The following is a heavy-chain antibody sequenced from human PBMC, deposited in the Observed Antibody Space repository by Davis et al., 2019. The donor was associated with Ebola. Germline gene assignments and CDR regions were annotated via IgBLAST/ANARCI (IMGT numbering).Heavy chain of an antibody. CDR2: INPNSGGT. D-gene: IGHD3-22*01. Sequence: ASVKVSCKASGYTFTGYYMHWVRQAPGQGLEWMGWINPNSGGTNYAQKFQGWVTMTRDTSISTAYMELRSLRSDDTAVYYCARDGGYYYDSSGYYYGAFDIWGQGTMVTVSS. V-gene: IGHV1-2*04. J-gene: IGHJ3*02. CDR3: ARDGGYYYDSSGYYYGAFDI. CDR1: GYTFTGYY.